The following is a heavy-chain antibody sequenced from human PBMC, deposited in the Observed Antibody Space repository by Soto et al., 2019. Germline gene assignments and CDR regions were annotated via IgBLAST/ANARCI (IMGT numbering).Heavy chain of an antibody. CDR1: GYTFTSYA. Sequence: ASVKVSCKASGYTFTSYAMHWVRQAPGQRLEWMGWINAGNGNTKYSQKFQGRVTITRDTSASTAYMELSSLRSEDTAVYYCARAGGNSNYWFLYYGMDVWGQGTTVTVSS. D-gene: IGHD4-4*01. CDR3: ARAGGNSNYWFLYYGMDV. V-gene: IGHV1-3*01. J-gene: IGHJ6*02. CDR2: INAGNGNT.